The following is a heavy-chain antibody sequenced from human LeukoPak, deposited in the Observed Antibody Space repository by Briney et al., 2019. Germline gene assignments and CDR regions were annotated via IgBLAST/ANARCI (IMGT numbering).Heavy chain of an antibody. V-gene: IGHV6-1*01. J-gene: IGHJ5*02. CDR1: GDTASSNSAA. CDR3: ARGGGRTGSTVSWFDP. CDR2: TYYRSNWYH. Sequence: PSQTLSLTCTISGDTASSNSAAWNWIRQSPSRGLEWLGRTYYRSNWYHDYAASVKSRMTIKPGTPKNQFSLQTNSVTPEDTAVYYCARGGGRTGSTVSWFDPWGQGTLVTVSS. D-gene: IGHD1-1*01.